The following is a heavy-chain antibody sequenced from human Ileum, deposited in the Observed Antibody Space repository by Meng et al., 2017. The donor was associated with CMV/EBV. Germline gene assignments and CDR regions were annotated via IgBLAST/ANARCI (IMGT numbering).Heavy chain of an antibody. CDR1: GASISSSDYY. D-gene: IGHD3-22*01. J-gene: IGHJ4*02. V-gene: IGHV4-30-4*08. Sequence: QVQLQEAGPVLVKPSQTLSLTCPVSGASISSSDYYWSWIRQPPGKGLEWIGYIHYSGSTYYNPSLKSRVTISEDTSKNQFSLKLNSVTAADTAVYYCARASYYDSSYFDNWGQGTLVTVSS. CDR3: ARASYYDSSYFDN. CDR2: IHYSGST.